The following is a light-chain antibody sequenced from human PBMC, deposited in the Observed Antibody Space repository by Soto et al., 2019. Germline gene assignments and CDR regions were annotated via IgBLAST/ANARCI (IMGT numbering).Light chain of an antibody. Sequence: QSVLTQPPSVSGAPGQRVTISCTGNSSNIGAGFDVHWYQQFPGTTPKFLIYGNTNRPSGVPDRFSASKSGTSASLDITGLQAEDEAEYFCQSYDSSLTVVFGGGTQLTVL. J-gene: IGLJ2*01. CDR1: SSNIGAGFD. CDR2: GNT. CDR3: QSYDSSLTVV. V-gene: IGLV1-40*01.